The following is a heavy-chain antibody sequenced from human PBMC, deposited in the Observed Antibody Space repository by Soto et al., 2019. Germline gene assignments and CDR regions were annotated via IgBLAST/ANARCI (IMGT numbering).Heavy chain of an antibody. V-gene: IGHV1-2*02. D-gene: IGHD6-19*01. CDR1: GHTFTGYY. J-gene: IGHJ6*02. CDR3: AREDSSGSYYYYYGMDV. CDR2: INPNSGGT. Sequence: ASVKVSCKASGHTFTGYYMHWVRQAPGQGLEWMGWINPNSGGTNYAQKFQGRVTMTRDTSISTAYMELSRLRSDDTAVYYCAREDSSGSYYYYYGMDVWGQGTTVTVSS.